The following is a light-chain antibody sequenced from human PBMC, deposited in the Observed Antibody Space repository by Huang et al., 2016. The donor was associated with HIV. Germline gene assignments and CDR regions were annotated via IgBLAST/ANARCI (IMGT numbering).Light chain of an antibody. CDR2: DAS. CDR1: QSVSTN. CDR3: QQRSNWPPLT. J-gene: IGKJ4*01. Sequence: EIVLTQSPVTLSLSPGDRATLSCRASQSVSTNLAWYQQKPGQAPRLLIYDASSRASGIPARFSGRGSWTDFTLTISSLEPEDFAIYYCQQRSNWPPLTFGGGTKVEMK. V-gene: IGKV3-11*01.